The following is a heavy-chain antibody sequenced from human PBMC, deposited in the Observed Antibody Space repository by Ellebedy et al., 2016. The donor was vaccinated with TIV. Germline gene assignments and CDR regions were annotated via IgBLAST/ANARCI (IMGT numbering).Heavy chain of an antibody. J-gene: IGHJ6*02. CDR2: IYPGDSDT. D-gene: IGHD3-10*01. Sequence: GESLKISCKGSGYSFTSYWIGWVRQMPGKGLEWMGIIYPGDSDTRYSPSFQGQVTISADKSISTAYLQWSSLKASDTAMYYCARGSYYYGSGTAPYYYYGMDVWGQGTTVTVSS. CDR1: GYSFTSYW. CDR3: ARGSYYYGSGTAPYYYYGMDV. V-gene: IGHV5-51*01.